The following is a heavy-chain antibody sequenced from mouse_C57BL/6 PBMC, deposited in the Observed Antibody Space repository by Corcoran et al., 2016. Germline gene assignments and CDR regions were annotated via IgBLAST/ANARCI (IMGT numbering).Heavy chain of an antibody. V-gene: IGHV1-26*01. Sequence: EVQLQQSGPELVKPGASVKISCKASGYTFTDYYMNWVKQSHGKSLEWIGDINPNNGGTIYNQKFKGKATLTVDKSSSTAYMELRSLTSEDSAVYYWASRDRYYPWDLDVWGTGTTVTGSS. CDR2: INPNNGGT. CDR1: GYTFTDYY. J-gene: IGHJ1*03. CDR3: ASRDRYYPWDLDV. D-gene: IGHD1-1*01.